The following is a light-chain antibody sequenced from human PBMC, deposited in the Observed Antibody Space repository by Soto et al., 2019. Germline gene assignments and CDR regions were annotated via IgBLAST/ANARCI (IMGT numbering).Light chain of an antibody. J-gene: IGLJ1*01. V-gene: IGLV2-23*02. CDR2: EVS. CDR3: CSYAGTSTYV. CDR1: SIDVGSYNL. Sequence: QSALTQPASVSGSPGQSITISCTGTSIDVGSYNLVSWYQQHPGKAPKVMIYEVSKRPSEVPNRFSGSKSGNTASLTISGLQAEDEADYYCCSYAGTSTYVFGTATKVTV.